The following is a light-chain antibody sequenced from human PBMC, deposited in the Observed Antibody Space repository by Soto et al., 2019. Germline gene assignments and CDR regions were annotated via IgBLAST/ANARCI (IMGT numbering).Light chain of an antibody. Sequence: DFQMTQSPSSLSASVGDRVTITCRASQGVGSFLAWYQQKPGKVPKVLIDGASTLQSGVPSRFSGSGSGTDFTLTISSLQPEDVATYYCQKYNSAPLTFGPGTKVDLK. J-gene: IGKJ3*01. CDR3: QKYNSAPLT. CDR1: QGVGSF. CDR2: GAS. V-gene: IGKV1-27*01.